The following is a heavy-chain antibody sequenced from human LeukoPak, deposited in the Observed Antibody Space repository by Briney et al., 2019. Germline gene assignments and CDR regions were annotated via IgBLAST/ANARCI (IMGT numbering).Heavy chain of an antibody. V-gene: IGHV3-13*01. Sequence: GGSLRLSCAASGFTFSSYDMHWVRQATGKGLEWVSAIDTAGDTYYPGSVKGRFTISRGNSKNTLYLQMNSLRAEDTAVYYCANWEEPAATCWGQGTLVTVSS. D-gene: IGHD2-2*01. CDR1: GFTFSSYD. CDR3: ANWEEPAATC. J-gene: IGHJ4*02. CDR2: IDTAGDT.